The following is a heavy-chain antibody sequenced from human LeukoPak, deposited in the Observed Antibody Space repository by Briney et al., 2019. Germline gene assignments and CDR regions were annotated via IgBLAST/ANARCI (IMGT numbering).Heavy chain of an antibody. CDR2: IYYSGST. D-gene: IGHD3-10*01. J-gene: IGHJ3*02. V-gene: IGHV4-61*08. Sequence: SETLSLTCTVSGGSISSDDYYWSWIRQPPGKGLEWIGYIYYSGSTNYNPSLKSRVTISVDTSKNQFSLKLSSVTAADTAVYYCARTDVTMVRGVIINDAFDIWGQGTMVTVSS. CDR1: GGSISSDDYY. CDR3: ARTDVTMVRGVIINDAFDI.